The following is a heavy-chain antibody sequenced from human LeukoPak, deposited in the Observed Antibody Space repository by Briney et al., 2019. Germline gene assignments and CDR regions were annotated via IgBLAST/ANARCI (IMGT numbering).Heavy chain of an antibody. CDR1: GLRFSSFA. J-gene: IGHJ4*02. V-gene: IGHV3-23*01. D-gene: IGHD3-16*01. Sequence: GRSLRLSCAAAGLRFSSFAMSWVRQGPTGGLGWVSIIRGNGETFYADSVNGRFTLSSDSSRNMVYFQLNNLRVEDTAIYYCAKASWVSSTDAVRWGQGTLVTVSS. CDR3: AKASWVSSTDAVR. CDR2: IRGNGET.